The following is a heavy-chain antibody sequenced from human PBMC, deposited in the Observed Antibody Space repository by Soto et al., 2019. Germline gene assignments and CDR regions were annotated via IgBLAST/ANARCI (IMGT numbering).Heavy chain of an antibody. CDR2: ISYSGTT. CDR1: GGSITSSDYY. CDR3: ASKKLDVPPFFDY. J-gene: IGHJ4*02. Sequence: SETLSLTCTVSGGSITSSDYYWAWIRQPPGKGLEWIGSISYSGTTYYSPSLKSRLAKSVDTSKNQFSLRLTSVTAADTAVYYCASKKLDVPPFFDYWGQGILVTVSS. D-gene: IGHD1-7*01. V-gene: IGHV4-39*01.